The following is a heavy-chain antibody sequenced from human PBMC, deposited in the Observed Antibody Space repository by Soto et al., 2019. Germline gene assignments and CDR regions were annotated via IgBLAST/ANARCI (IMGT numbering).Heavy chain of an antibody. J-gene: IGHJ4*02. CDR1: GGSISSYY. CDR2: IYYSGST. CDR3: ARDLGGESD. V-gene: IGHV4-59*01. D-gene: IGHD2-15*01. Sequence: QVQLQESGPGLVKPSETLSLTCTVSGGSISSYYWSWIRQPPGKGLEWIGYIYYSGSTNYNPSLRSRDTISVDTSKNQFALKLSSVTAADTAVYYCARDLGGESDWGQGTLVTVSS.